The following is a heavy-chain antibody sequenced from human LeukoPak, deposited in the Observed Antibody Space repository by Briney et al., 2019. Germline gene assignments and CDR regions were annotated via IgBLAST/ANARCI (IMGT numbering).Heavy chain of an antibody. CDR1: GYIFSSYA. CDR2: VSGFSGNT. D-gene: IGHD6-6*01. CDR3: ARVGSTSSWALTYFYMDV. J-gene: IGHJ6*03. V-gene: IGHV1-18*01. Sequence: ASVKVSCKASGYIFSSYAINWVRQAPGQGLEWMGWVSGFSGNTRYLQKFQGRVTMTTDTSTSTAYMELRSLRSDDTAVYYCARVGSTSSWALTYFYMDVWGTGTTVTVSS.